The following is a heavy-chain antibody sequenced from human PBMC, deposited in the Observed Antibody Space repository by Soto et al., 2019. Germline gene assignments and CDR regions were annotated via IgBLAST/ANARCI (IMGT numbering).Heavy chain of an antibody. V-gene: IGHV2-5*02. CDR1: GFSLSTSGVG. CDR3: ALWWPNYYGSGDLRNWFDP. CDR2: IYWDDDK. D-gene: IGHD3-10*01. Sequence: SGPTLVNPTQTLTLTCTFSGFSLSTSGVGVGSIRQPPGKALEWLALIYWDDDKRYSPSLKSRLTITKDTSKNQVVLTMTNMDPVDTATYYCALWWPNYYGSGDLRNWFDPWGQGTLVTVSS. J-gene: IGHJ5*02.